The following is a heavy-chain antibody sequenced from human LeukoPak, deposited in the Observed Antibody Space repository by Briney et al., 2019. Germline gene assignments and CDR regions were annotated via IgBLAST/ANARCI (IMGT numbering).Heavy chain of an antibody. CDR3: ARGPRGRLRWYNWFDP. Sequence: GVSVKVSCKSSGGTFSSYAISWVRQATGQGLEWMEWMNPNSGNTGYAQKFQGRVTMTRNTSISTAYMELSSLRSEDTAVYYCARGPRGRLRWYNWFDPWGQGTLVTVSS. J-gene: IGHJ5*02. D-gene: IGHD4-23*01. CDR2: MNPNSGNT. CDR1: GGTFSSYA. V-gene: IGHV1-8*02.